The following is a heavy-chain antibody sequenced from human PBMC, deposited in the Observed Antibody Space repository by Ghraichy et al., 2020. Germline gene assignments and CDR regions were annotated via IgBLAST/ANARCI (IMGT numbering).Heavy chain of an antibody. V-gene: IGHV3-9*01. J-gene: IGHJ4*02. D-gene: IGHD1-26*01. Sequence: GGSLRLSCAASGFNFGAYAMHWVRQVTGKGLEWVSGIRWNSDTKFYADSVKGRFTISRDNAQNSLFLQMNSLRPEDTALYYCVKTGPTGYFFDSWGQGALVTVSS. CDR2: IRWNSDTK. CDR3: VKTGPTGYFFDS. CDR1: GFNFGAYA.